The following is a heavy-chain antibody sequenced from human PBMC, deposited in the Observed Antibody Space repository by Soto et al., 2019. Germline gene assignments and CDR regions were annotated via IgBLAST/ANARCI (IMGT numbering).Heavy chain of an antibody. J-gene: IGHJ4*02. CDR3: AKADYFTMVRGVIIAPSYYFDY. D-gene: IGHD3-10*01. V-gene: IGHV3-23*01. Sequence: GGSLRLSCAASGFTFSSYAMSWVRQAPGKGLEWVSAISGSGGSTYYADSVKGRFTISRDNSKNTLYLQMNSLRAEDTAVYYCAKADYFTMVRGVIIAPSYYFDYWGQGTLVTVSS. CDR2: ISGSGGST. CDR1: GFTFSSYA.